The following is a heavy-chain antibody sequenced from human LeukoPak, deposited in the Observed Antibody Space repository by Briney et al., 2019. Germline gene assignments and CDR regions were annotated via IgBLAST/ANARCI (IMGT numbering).Heavy chain of an antibody. V-gene: IGHV1-8*01. CDR2: MNPNTGNT. D-gene: IGHD3-10*01. Sequence: ASVKVSCKASGFPFTRYDINWVRQTSAQGLEWMGWMNPNTGNTGYAQKFQGRVTMTRDTSTSTAYMELRDLRSEDTAVYYCVRDGEGVAISVKYWFDPWGQGTLVTVSS. CDR1: GFPFTRYD. J-gene: IGHJ5*02. CDR3: VRDGEGVAISVKYWFDP.